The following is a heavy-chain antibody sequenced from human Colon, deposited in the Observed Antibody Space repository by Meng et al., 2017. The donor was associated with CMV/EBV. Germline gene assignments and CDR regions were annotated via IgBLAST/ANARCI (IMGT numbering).Heavy chain of an antibody. V-gene: IGHV3-30*14. CDR2: VSPDETNE. J-gene: IGHJ6*02. CDR3: ARDSLIWFADEDSKYHYYGMDV. D-gene: IGHD3-10*01. Sequence: GESLMISCAASGFSFRTSVIHWVRQAPGKGLEWVAVVSPDETNEYYADSVKGRFTNSRDNSKNTVYLQMNSLRAEDTAVYYCARDSLIWFADEDSKYHYYGMDVWGQGTTVTVSS. CDR1: GFSFRTSV.